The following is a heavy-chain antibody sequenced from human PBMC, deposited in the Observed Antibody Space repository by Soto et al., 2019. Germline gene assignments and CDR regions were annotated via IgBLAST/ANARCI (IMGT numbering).Heavy chain of an antibody. J-gene: IGHJ1*01. D-gene: IGHD3-10*01. V-gene: IGHV4-30-4*02. CDR1: GCSINTGDYY. Sequence: SETLSLTCTVSGCSINTGDYYWSWIRQPPGKGLEWIGHIYYSGNTKYNPSLKSRVTISVDMSENQFSLKLTSVTAADTAVYFVARCGLNYGSHVWGQGTLVTVSS. CDR3: ARCGLNYGSHV. CDR2: IYYSGNT.